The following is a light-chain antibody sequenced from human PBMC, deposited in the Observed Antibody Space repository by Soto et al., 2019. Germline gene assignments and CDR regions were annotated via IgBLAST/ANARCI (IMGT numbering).Light chain of an antibody. CDR3: QHYGSPPQT. V-gene: IGKV3D-20*01. CDR1: QSVTSNTF. J-gene: IGKJ1*01. Sequence: EIVLTQSPATLYLSLGERATLSCWASQSVTSNTFLAWYQQKPGLAPRLLIYGASTRATGIPDRFSGSGSGTDFTLTISRLEPEDFAVYYSQHYGSPPQTFGQGTKVEIK. CDR2: GAS.